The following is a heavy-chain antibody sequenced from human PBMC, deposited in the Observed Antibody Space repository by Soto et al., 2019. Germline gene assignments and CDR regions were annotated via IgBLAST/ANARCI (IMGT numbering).Heavy chain of an antibody. D-gene: IGHD3-9*01. CDR3: ARYLGDKSFYALDV. CDR2: ISSYNSER. Sequence: QVQLLQSGGEVKKPGASVKVSCKASGYTISTHGITWVRQAPGQGLEWLGRISSYNSERNYARKVQGRITISSDTSTTAYRELRSLISDDTAVYYCARYLGDKSFYALDVWGQGTTVTVSS. V-gene: IGHV1-18*04. CDR1: GYTISTHG. J-gene: IGHJ6*02.